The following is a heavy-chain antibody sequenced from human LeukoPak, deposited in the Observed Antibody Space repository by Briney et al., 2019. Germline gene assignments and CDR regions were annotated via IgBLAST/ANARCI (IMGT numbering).Heavy chain of an antibody. CDR2: LGNP. D-gene: IGHD3-16*01. V-gene: IGHV4-59*01. J-gene: IGHJ4*02. CDR3: ATYLGGGGGVGY. Sequence: SETLSLTCAVSGDSTAGYYWSWIRQPPGKGLEWIGYLGNPNYNPSLKSRVIISGDVSNNHFSLKLNSVTTADTTAYYCATYLGGGGGVGYWGQGTLVTVSS. CDR1: GDSTAGYY.